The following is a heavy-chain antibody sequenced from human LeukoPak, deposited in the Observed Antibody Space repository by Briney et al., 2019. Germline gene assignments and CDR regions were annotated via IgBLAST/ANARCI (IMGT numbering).Heavy chain of an antibody. D-gene: IGHD6-13*01. CDR1: GLTFSSYD. J-gene: IGHJ3*01. V-gene: IGHV3-13*04. CDR2: IATNGDT. CDR3: ARVAAAASAFDL. Sequence: PGGSLRLSCVASGLTFSSYDMHWVRQATGKGLEWVSSIATNGDTYYPGSVKGRFTISRENAKNSLYLQMNSLRAGDTAVYYCARVAAAASAFDLWGQGTMVTVSS.